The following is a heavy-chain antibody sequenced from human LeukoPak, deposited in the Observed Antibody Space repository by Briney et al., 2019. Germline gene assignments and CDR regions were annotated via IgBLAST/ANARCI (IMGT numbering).Heavy chain of an antibody. CDR3: ARDHYGSGSYPKGDDAFDI. CDR1: GYTFTSYA. V-gene: IGHV7-4-1*02. Sequence: ASVKVSCKASGYTFTSYAMNWVRQAPGQGLEWMGWINTNTGNPTYAQGFTGRFVFSLDTSVSTAYLQISSLKAEDTAVYYCARDHYGSGSYPKGDDAFDIWGQGTMVTVSS. D-gene: IGHD3-10*01. CDR2: INTNTGNP. J-gene: IGHJ3*02.